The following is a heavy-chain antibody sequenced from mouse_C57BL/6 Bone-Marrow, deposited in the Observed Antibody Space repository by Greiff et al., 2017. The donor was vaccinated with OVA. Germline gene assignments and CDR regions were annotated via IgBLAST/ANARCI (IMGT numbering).Heavy chain of an antibody. D-gene: IGHD1-1*01. CDR1: GYTFTDYY. V-gene: IGHV1-26*01. CDR3: ARGGGSRGNYFDY. Sequence: VQLQQSGPELVKPGASVKISCKASGYTFTDYYMNWVKQSHGKSLEWIGDINPNNGGTSYNQKFKGKATLTVDKSSSTAYMELRSLTSEDSAVYYCARGGGSRGNYFDYWGQGTTLTVSS. J-gene: IGHJ2*01. CDR2: INPNNGGT.